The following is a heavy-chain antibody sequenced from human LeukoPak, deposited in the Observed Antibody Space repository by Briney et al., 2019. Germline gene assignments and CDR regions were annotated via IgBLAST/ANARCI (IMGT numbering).Heavy chain of an antibody. CDR2: ISYDGSNK. Sequence: PGRSLRLSCAASGFTFSSYAMHWVRQAPGKGLEWVAVISYDGSNKYYADSVKGRFTISRDNSKNTLYLQMNGLRAEDTAVYYCAKDRHPTWDFFDYWGQGVLVTVSS. J-gene: IGHJ4*02. CDR3: AKDRHPTWDFFDY. CDR1: GFTFSSYA. D-gene: IGHD3-16*01. V-gene: IGHV3-30-3*01.